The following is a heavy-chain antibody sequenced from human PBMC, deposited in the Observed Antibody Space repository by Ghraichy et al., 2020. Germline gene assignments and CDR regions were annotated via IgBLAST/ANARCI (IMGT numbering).Heavy chain of an antibody. CDR1: GGSISSGDYY. CDR2: IYYSGST. V-gene: IGHV4-30-4*01. D-gene: IGHD1-1*01. CDR3: ARDQTRGTSAFDI. J-gene: IGHJ3*02. Sequence: SLNISCTVSGGSISSGDYYWSWIRQPPGKGLEWIGYIYYSGSTYYNPSLKSRVTISVDTSKNQFSLKLSSVTAADTAVYYCARDQTRGTSAFDIWGQGTMVTVSS.